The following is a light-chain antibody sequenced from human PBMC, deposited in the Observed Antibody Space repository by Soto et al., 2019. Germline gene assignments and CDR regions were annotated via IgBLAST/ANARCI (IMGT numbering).Light chain of an antibody. CDR2: AAS. V-gene: IGKV1-39*01. J-gene: IGKJ4*01. CDR3: QQRYSTPRT. CDR1: QSISSY. Sequence: DIQMTQTPSSQSASVGDRVTITCRASQSISSYLNWYQQKPGKAPKLLIYAASSLQSGVPSRFSGSGSGTDFTLTISSLQPEDFATYYCQQRYSTPRTFGGGTKVEIK.